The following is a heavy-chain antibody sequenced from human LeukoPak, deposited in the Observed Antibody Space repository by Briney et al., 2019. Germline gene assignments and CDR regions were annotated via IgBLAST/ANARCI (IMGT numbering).Heavy chain of an antibody. D-gene: IGHD3-22*01. J-gene: IGHJ4*02. Sequence: SETLSLTCTVSGGSISSYYWSWIRQPPGKGLEWIGYIYYSGSTNYNPSLKSRVTISVDTSKNQFSLKLSSVTAADTAVYYCARGYDSSGIDYWGQGTLVTVSS. CDR1: GGSISSYY. V-gene: IGHV4-59*01. CDR3: ARGYDSSGIDY. CDR2: IYYSGST.